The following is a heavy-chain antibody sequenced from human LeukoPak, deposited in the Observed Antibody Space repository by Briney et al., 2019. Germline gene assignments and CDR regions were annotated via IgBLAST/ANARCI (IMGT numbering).Heavy chain of an antibody. V-gene: IGHV1-2*02. Sequence: ASLKLSCKASGYTFTVYYMDCGRHTPGQRLGWVWGINPNSGGTNYAQKFQGRVTMTRDTSISTAYMELSRLRSDDTAVYYCARDLGGVADYFDYWGQGTLITVSS. CDR2: INPNSGGT. CDR3: ARDLGGVADYFDY. CDR1: GYTFTVYY. D-gene: IGHD2-8*02. J-gene: IGHJ4*02.